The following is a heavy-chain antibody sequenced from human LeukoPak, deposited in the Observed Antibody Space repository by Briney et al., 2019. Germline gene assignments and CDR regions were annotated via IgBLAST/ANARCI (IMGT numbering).Heavy chain of an antibody. CDR1: GFTFSSYS. J-gene: IGHJ4*02. CDR2: ISSSSSYI. V-gene: IGHV3-21*04. Sequence: GGSLRLSCAASGFTFSSYSMNWVRQAPGKGLEWVSSISSSSSYIYYADSVKGRFTISRDNAKNSLYLQMNSLRAEDTAVYYCARLGSYGQAPGYWGQGTLVTVSS. D-gene: IGHD5-18*01. CDR3: ARLGSYGQAPGY.